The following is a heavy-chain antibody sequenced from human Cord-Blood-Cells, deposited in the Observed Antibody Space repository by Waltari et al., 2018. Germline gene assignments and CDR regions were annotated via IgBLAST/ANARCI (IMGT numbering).Heavy chain of an antibody. CDR2: ISYEGSNK. D-gene: IGHD4-17*01. V-gene: IGHV3-30-3*01. CDR3: ARVPMTTVTLDY. Sequence: QVQLVESGGGVVQPGRSLRLSCAASGFTFSSYAMHWVRQAPGKGWEGVAVISYEGSNKYDADSVKGRFTISRDNSKNTLYLQMNSLRAEDTAVYYCARVPMTTVTLDYWGQGTLVTVSS. J-gene: IGHJ4*02. CDR1: GFTFSSYA.